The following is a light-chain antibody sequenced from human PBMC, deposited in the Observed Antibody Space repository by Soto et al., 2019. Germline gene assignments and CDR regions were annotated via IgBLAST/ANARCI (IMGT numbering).Light chain of an antibody. V-gene: IGKV1-33*01. CDR2: DAS. CDR1: QDISNS. J-gene: IGKJ5*01. CDR3: QHCDSLPLT. Sequence: DIQMTQYPSSLSASVGDRVTISCQASQDISNSLNWYQQKPGKAPKLLIYDASNLETGVPSRFSGSGSGTDFTFTISSLQPEDIATYYCQHCDSLPLTFGQGTRLEI.